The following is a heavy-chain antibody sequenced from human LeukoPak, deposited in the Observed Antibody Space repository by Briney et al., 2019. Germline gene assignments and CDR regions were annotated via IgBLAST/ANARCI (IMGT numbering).Heavy chain of an antibody. CDR2: IYYSGST. V-gene: IGHV4-30-4*01. D-gene: IGHD3-22*01. J-gene: IGHJ3*02. Sequence: SETLSLTCTVSGGSISSGDYYWSWIRQPPGKGLEWIGYIYYSGSTYYNPSLKSRVTISVDTSKNQFSLKLSSVTAADTAVYYCAREDADSSGRRPPEAFDIWGQGTMVTVSS. CDR1: GGSISSGDYY. CDR3: AREDADSSGRRPPEAFDI.